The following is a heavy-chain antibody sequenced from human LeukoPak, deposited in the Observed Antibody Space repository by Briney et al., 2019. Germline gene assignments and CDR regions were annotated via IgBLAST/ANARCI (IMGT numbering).Heavy chain of an antibody. V-gene: IGHV1-69*13. Sequence: SVKVSCKASGGTFSSYTISWVRQAPGQGLEWMGGIISIFGTPHYAQTFQGRVTITADESTSTAYMELSSLRSEDTAVYYCARDEQDSSSWYARWFDPWGQGTLVTVSS. D-gene: IGHD6-13*01. CDR1: GGTFSSYT. J-gene: IGHJ5*02. CDR3: ARDEQDSSSWYARWFDP. CDR2: IISIFGTP.